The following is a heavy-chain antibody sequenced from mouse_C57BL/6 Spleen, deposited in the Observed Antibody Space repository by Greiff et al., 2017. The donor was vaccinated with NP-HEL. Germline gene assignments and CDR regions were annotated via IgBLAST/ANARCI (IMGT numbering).Heavy chain of an antibody. D-gene: IGHD1-1*01. CDR2: ISYDGSN. CDR1: GYSITSGYY. J-gene: IGHJ2*01. Sequence: EVKLQESGPGLVKPSQSLSLTCSVTGYSITSGYYWNWIRQFPGNKLEWMGYISYDGSNNYNPSLKNRISITRDTSKNQFFLKLNSVTTEDTATYYCARILRGGFDYWGQGTTLTVSS. CDR3: ARILRGGFDY. V-gene: IGHV3-6*01.